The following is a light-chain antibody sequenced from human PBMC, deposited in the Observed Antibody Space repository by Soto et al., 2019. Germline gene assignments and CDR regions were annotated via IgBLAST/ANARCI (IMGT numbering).Light chain of an antibody. CDR2: DNN. CDR1: SSSIGAGYD. Sequence: QSVLTQPPSVSGAPGQRVTIACTGSSSSIGAGYDVQWYQQLPGTAPKLLIYDNNNRPSGVPDRISGSKSGTSASLVISGLRAEDEADYYCQSYDSSLSVWVFGGGTKLPVL. V-gene: IGLV1-40*01. CDR3: QSYDSSLSVWV. J-gene: IGLJ3*02.